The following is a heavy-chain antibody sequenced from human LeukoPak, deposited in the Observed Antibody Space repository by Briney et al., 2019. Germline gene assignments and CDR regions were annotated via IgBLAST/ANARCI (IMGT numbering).Heavy chain of an antibody. Sequence: GGSLRLSCAASGFTFSTFWMSWVRQAPGKGLEWVANIKQDGSEKYYVDSVKGRFTISRDNAKNSLYLQMNSLRAEDTAVYYCARESRGATYFDYWGQGTLVTVSS. CDR2: IKQDGSEK. V-gene: IGHV3-7*01. J-gene: IGHJ4*02. CDR3: ARESRGATYFDY. CDR1: GFTFSTFW. D-gene: IGHD1-26*01.